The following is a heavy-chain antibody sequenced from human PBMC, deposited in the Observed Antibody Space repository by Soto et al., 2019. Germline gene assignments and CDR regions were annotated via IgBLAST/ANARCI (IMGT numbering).Heavy chain of an antibody. CDR3: AKCSVGTVRTSGWCNWFDP. V-gene: IGHV3-23*01. D-gene: IGHD6-19*01. J-gene: IGHJ5*02. CDR2: IRVGGGDT. CDR1: GFTFSSSA. Sequence: EVRLLESGGGLAQPGGSRRLSCAASGFTFSSSAMNWVRQAPGKGLEWVSSIRVGGGDTFYADSVRGRFTVSRDISRNTVYLQMNSLRAEDTGIYCCAKCSVGTVRTSGWCNWFDPWGQGSLVTVSS.